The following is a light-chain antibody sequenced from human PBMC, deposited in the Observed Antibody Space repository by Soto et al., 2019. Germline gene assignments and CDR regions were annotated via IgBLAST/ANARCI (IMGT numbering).Light chain of an antibody. CDR2: AAS. CDR1: QGISTY. CDR3: QQSYSTTWT. V-gene: IGKV1-39*01. Sequence: DIQMTQSPSSLSASLADRVTITCPASQGISTYLNWYQQKPGKAPKLLIYAASSLQSGVPSRFSGSGSETDFTLTISSLQPEDFATYSCQQSYSTTWTFGQGTKVDIK. J-gene: IGKJ1*01.